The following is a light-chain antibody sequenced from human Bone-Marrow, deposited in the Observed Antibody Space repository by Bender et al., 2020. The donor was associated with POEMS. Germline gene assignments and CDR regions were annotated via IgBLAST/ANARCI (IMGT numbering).Light chain of an antibody. CDR1: DLESKS. Sequence: SYALTQPPSVSVPPGQTAIITCGGSDLESKSVHWYQQKPGQAPVLVVYDDSDRPSGIPERFSGSNSGNTANLTISRVEVRDGADYFCQVWDSSSLHVFGAGTKVTVL. J-gene: IGLJ1*01. CDR2: DDS. V-gene: IGLV3-21*02. CDR3: QVWDSSSLHV.